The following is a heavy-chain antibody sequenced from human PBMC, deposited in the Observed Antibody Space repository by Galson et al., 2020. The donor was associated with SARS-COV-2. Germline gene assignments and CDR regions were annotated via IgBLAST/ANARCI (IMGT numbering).Heavy chain of an antibody. CDR3: ARESAMWAVDRYGFDP. Sequence: ASVKVSCKASGYTITSFSIIWVRQAPGQGLEWMGGFNPEDGKTNYAQKFQGRVTMTTDTSTNTAYMELRSLRSEDTAVYYCARESAMWAVDRYGFDPWGQGTLVTVSS. D-gene: IGHD2-2*01. CDR2: FNPEDGKT. J-gene: IGHJ5*02. V-gene: IGHV1-24*01. CDR1: GYTITSFS.